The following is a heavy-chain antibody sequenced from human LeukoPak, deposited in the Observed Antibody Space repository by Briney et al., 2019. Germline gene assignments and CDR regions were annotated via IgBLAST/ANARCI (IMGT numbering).Heavy chain of an antibody. CDR2: ISAYNGNT. D-gene: IGHD3-22*01. Sequence: ASVKVSCKASGYTFTSYDINWVRQATGQGLEWMGWISAYNGNTNYAQKLQGRVTMTTDTSTSTAYMELRSLRSDDTAVYYCARFTDSSGYYLTDYWGQGTLVTVSS. CDR3: ARFTDSSGYYLTDY. J-gene: IGHJ4*02. V-gene: IGHV1-18*01. CDR1: GYTFTSYD.